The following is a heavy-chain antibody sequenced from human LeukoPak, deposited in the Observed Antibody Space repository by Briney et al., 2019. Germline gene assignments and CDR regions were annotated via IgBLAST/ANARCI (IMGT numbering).Heavy chain of an antibody. CDR1: GGSISSYY. D-gene: IGHD6-19*01. CDR2: IYARGST. V-gene: IGHV4-4*09. J-gene: IGHJ6*03. CDR3: ARRGLGYSSSEDYYYYMDV. Sequence: SETLSLTCSVSGGSISSYYWNWIRQPPGKGLEWIGYIYARGSTNYNPSLKSRVTISVDTSKNQFSLKLSSVTAADTAVYYCARRGLGYSSSEDYYYYMDVWGKGTTVTVSS.